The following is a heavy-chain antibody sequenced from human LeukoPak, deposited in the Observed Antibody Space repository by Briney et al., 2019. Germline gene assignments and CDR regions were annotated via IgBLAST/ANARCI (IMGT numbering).Heavy chain of an antibody. Sequence: PGESLKISCKGSGYSFTSYWIGWVRQMPGKGLEWMGIIYGGDSETKYSPSFQGQVTISVDKSISTAYLQWSSLKASDTAIYYCARHDGYYYESSGYFVWGQGTLVTVAS. CDR1: GYSFTSYW. D-gene: IGHD3-22*01. J-gene: IGHJ4*02. CDR2: IYGGDSET. CDR3: ARHDGYYYESSGYFV. V-gene: IGHV5-51*01.